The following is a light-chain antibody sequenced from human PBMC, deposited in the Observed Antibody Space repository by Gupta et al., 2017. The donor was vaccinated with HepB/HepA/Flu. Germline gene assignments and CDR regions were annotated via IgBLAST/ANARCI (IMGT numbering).Light chain of an antibody. CDR1: SSDIGTHNY. V-gene: IGLV2-14*01. CDR2: DVS. Sequence: QSALTQPASVSGSPGQSLTIPCTGTSSDIGTHNYVSWYQQNPGKAPKLIIHDVSDRPSGVSNRFSGSKSGNTASLTISGLQAEDEADYYCCSSSSSSTLYVFGTGTEVTVL. J-gene: IGLJ1*01. CDR3: CSSSSSSTLYV.